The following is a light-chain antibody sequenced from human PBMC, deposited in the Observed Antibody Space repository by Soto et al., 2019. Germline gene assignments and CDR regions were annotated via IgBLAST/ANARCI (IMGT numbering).Light chain of an antibody. CDR3: SSYRSSSTVYV. CDR2: DVS. CDR1: SSDVGGYNY. J-gene: IGLJ1*01. V-gene: IGLV2-14*01. Sequence: QSVLTQPASVSGSPGQSITISCTGTSSDVGGYNYVSWYQQHPGEAPKLLIYDVSNRPSGVSNRFSGSKSGNTASLTISGLQDEDEADYYCSSYRSSSTVYVFGTGTKLTVL.